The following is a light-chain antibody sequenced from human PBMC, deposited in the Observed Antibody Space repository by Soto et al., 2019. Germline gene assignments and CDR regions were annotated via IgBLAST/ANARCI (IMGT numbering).Light chain of an antibody. CDR2: GAS. V-gene: IGKV3-15*01. J-gene: IGKJ1*01. CDR3: QHYNSYSEA. Sequence: EIMMTQSPATLSVSPGERATLSCRASQSVSSNLAWSQQNPGQAPRLLIYGASTRATGIPARFSGSGSGTEFTLTISSLQPDDFATYYCQHYNSYSEAFGQGTKVDIK. CDR1: QSVSSN.